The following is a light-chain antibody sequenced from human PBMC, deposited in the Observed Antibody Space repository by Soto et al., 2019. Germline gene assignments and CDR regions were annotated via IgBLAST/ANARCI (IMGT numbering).Light chain of an antibody. CDR2: RNN. Sequence: QSVLTQPPSASGTPGQRVTISCSGSSSNIGSNYVYWYQQLPGTAPKLLIYRNNQRPSGVPDRFSGSKSGTSASLAISGLRSEHEADYYCAAWDDSLHVVFGGGTKVTVL. V-gene: IGLV1-47*01. CDR1: SSNIGSNY. CDR3: AAWDDSLHVV. J-gene: IGLJ2*01.